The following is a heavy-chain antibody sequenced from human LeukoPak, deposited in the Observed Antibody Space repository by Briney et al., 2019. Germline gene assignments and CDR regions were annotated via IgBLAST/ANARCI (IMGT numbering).Heavy chain of an antibody. Sequence: PGGSLRLSCAASGFTFSSYWIHWVRHAPGKGLVWVSHISSDGSSTSYADSVKGRFTISRDNAKNTLYLQMNSLRAEDTAVYYCAIALPPSISTPWKWGQGTPVTVSS. V-gene: IGHV3-74*01. J-gene: IGHJ4*02. CDR1: GFTFSSYW. D-gene: IGHD2-2*01. CDR2: ISSDGSST. CDR3: AIALPPSISTPWK.